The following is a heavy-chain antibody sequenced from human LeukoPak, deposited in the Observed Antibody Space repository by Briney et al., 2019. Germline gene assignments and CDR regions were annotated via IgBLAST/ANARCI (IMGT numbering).Heavy chain of an antibody. CDR2: INPNSGGT. CDR1: GYTFTGYC. V-gene: IGHV1-2*06. Sequence: ASVKVSCKASGYTFTGYCMHWVRQAPGQGLEWMGRINPNSGGTNYAQKFQGRVTMTRDTSISTAYMELSRLRSDDTAVYYCARGSGWKRSWFDPWGQGTLVTVSS. J-gene: IGHJ5*02. CDR3: ARGSGWKRSWFDP. D-gene: IGHD4-23*01.